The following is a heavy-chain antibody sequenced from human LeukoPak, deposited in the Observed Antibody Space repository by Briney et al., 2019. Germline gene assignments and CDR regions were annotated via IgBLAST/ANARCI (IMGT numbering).Heavy chain of an antibody. CDR3: ARDSAGNDY. V-gene: IGHV3-30*07. J-gene: IGHJ4*02. CDR1: GFAFSSYA. D-gene: IGHD6-13*01. Sequence: GGSLRLSCGASGFAFSSYAMHWVRQAPGKGLEWVAVISYDGSNNYYAASVKGRFTISRDNAKNSLYLQMNSLTAEKTAMYYCARDSAGNDYWGQRTLVTVSS. CDR2: ISYDGSNN.